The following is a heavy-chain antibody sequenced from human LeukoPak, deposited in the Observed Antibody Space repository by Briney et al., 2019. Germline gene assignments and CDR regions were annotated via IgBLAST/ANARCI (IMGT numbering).Heavy chain of an antibody. Sequence: SVKVSCKASGCTFSSYTISWVRQAPGQGLEWMGRIIPILGIANYAQKFQGRVTITADKSTSTAYMELSSLRSEDTAVYYCASWVFGVVYGMDVWGQGTTVTVS. CDR2: IIPILGIA. CDR1: GCTFSSYT. J-gene: IGHJ6*02. D-gene: IGHD3-3*01. V-gene: IGHV1-69*02. CDR3: ASWVFGVVYGMDV.